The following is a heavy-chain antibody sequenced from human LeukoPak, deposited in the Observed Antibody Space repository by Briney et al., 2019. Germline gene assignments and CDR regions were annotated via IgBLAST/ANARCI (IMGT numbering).Heavy chain of an antibody. Sequence: PGGSLRLSCADSGFSFTNAWMTWVRQAPGKGLEWVGRIKSKGDGETTDYAAPVEGRFFMSRDDSKATLYLQMNSLKTEDTAVYYCTTDLGLTMIRGVIVKWGQGTLVTVFS. CDR2: IKSKGDGETT. J-gene: IGHJ4*02. CDR3: TTDLGLTMIRGVIVK. D-gene: IGHD3-10*01. V-gene: IGHV3-15*01. CDR1: GFSFTNAW.